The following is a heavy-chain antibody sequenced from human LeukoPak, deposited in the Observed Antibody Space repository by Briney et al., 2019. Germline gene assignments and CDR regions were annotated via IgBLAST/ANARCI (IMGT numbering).Heavy chain of an antibody. D-gene: IGHD6-19*01. V-gene: IGHV4-4*07. CDR3: ASQWLVNGKIDY. J-gene: IGHJ4*02. CDR2: IYTSGST. CDR1: GGSISSYY. Sequence: KTSETLSLTCTVSGGSISSYYWSWIRQPAGKGLEWTGRIYTSGSTNYNPSLKSRVTMSVDTSKNQFSLKLSSVTAADTAVYYCASQWLVNGKIDYWGQGTLVTVSS.